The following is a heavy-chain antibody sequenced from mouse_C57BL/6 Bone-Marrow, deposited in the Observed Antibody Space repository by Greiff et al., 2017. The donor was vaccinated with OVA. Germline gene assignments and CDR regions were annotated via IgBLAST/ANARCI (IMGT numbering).Heavy chain of an antibody. J-gene: IGHJ2*01. Sequence: DVKLVESGGDLVKPGGSLKLSCAASGFTFSSYGMSWVRQTPDKRLEWVATISSGGSYTYYPDSVKGRFTISRDNAKNTLYLQMSSLKSEDTAMYYCARHPFYYYGSSPFDYWGQGTTLTVSS. V-gene: IGHV5-6*02. CDR2: ISSGGSYT. CDR1: GFTFSSYG. D-gene: IGHD1-1*01. CDR3: ARHPFYYYGSSPFDY.